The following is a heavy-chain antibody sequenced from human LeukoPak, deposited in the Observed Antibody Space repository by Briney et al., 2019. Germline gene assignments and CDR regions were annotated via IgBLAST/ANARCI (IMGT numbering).Heavy chain of an antibody. D-gene: IGHD3-10*01. Sequence: SGPTLVNPTETLTLTCTVSGFSLSNARMGVSWISQPPGKALEWLAHIFSNDEKSYSTSLKSRFTISKDTSKSQVVLTMTNMGPVDTATYYCARILWSRYNWFDPWGQGTLVTVSS. CDR2: IFSNDEK. CDR1: GFSLSNARMG. J-gene: IGHJ5*02. V-gene: IGHV2-26*01. CDR3: ARILWSRYNWFDP.